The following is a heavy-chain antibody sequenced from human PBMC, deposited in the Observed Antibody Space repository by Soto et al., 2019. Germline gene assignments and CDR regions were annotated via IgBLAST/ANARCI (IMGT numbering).Heavy chain of an antibody. J-gene: IGHJ2*01. Sequence: SETLSLTCTVSGGSVSSGSYYWSWIRQPPGKGLEWIGYIYYSGSTNYNPSLKSRVTISVDTSKNQFSLKLSSVTAADTAVYYCAATYSSSSGRYWYFDLWGRGTLVTVSS. D-gene: IGHD6-6*01. CDR1: GGSVSSGSYY. CDR3: AATYSSSSGRYWYFDL. CDR2: IYYSGST. V-gene: IGHV4-61*01.